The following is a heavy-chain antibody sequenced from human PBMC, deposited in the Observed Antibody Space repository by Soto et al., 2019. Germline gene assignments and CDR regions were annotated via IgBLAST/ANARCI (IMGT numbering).Heavy chain of an antibody. CDR2: IYHSGST. J-gene: IGHJ6*02. CDR3: WGYCSGGSCYEEGYYYYGMDV. V-gene: IGHV4-4*02. D-gene: IGHD2-15*01. Sequence: SETLSLTCAVSGGSISSSNWWRSVRQPPGKGLEWIGEIYHSGSTNYNPSLKSRVTISVDKSKNQFSLKLSSVTAADTAVYYCWGYCSGGSCYEEGYYYYGMDVWGQGTTVS. CDR1: GGSISSSNW.